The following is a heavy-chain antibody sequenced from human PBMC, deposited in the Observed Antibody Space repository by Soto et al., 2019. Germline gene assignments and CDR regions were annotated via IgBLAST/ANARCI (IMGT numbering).Heavy chain of an antibody. V-gene: IGHV3-15*01. D-gene: IGHD7-27*01. Sequence: GGSLRLSCAASGFTFSNAWMSWVRQAPGKGLEWVGRIKSKTDGGTTDYAAPVKGRFTISRDDSKNTLYLQMNSLKTEDTAVYYCTTGSILGISMAFDIWGQGTMVTVSS. CDR3: TTGSILGISMAFDI. CDR2: IKSKTDGGTT. CDR1: GFTFSNAW. J-gene: IGHJ3*02.